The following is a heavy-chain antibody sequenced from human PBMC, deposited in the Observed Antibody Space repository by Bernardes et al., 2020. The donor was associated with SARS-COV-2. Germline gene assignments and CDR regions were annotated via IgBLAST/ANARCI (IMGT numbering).Heavy chain of an antibody. J-gene: IGHJ6*02. V-gene: IGHV4-34*01. CDR3: AKGDYWDYYGLDV. CDR1: GGSFSGYY. D-gene: IGHD2-8*02. CDR2: TNHSGTT. Sequence: SETLSPTFNVHGGSFSGYYGTWIGQYPGKGLEWIGETNHSGTTNYNPSLKSRVTIAIDTPKKQFSLKMRSVTAADTAMYYCAKGDYWDYYGLDVWGQGTTVNVSS.